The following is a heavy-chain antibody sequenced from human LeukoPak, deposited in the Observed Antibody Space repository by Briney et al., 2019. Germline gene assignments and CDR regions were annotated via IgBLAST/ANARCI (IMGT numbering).Heavy chain of an antibody. CDR3: TTMGGDNWFDWYLGV. J-gene: IGHJ2*01. D-gene: IGHD1-1*01. V-gene: IGHV3-15*01. CDR1: GLSFTNAW. Sequence: GGTLRLSCAASGLSFTNAWMSGVRHVPGKGLGWVARIRGRIDGGTTDFAAPVKGRFTISRGDSENTVYLHLTSLQIEDAVIYYCTTMGGDNWFDWYLGVWGRGTLVTVYS. CDR2: IRGRIDGGTT.